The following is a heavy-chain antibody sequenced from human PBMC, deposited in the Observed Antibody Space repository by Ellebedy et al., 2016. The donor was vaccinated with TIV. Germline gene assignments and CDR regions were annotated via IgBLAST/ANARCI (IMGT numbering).Heavy chain of an antibody. V-gene: IGHV4-61*01. CDR2: THYTGIT. Sequence: SETLSLTXTVSGGSVSSGSGTNHNYFWSWIRQPPGKGLEWIGHTHYTGITQYNPSLESRITISVDTSKNQLSLRVSSVTAADTAVYYCARAVDAIGGSHNLFDYWGQGTLVTVSS. J-gene: IGHJ4*02. CDR3: ARAVDAIGGSHNLFDY. D-gene: IGHD4-23*01. CDR1: GGSVSSGSGTNHNYF.